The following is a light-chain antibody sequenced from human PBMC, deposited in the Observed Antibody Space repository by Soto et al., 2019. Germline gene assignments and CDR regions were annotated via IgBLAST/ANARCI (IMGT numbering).Light chain of an antibody. J-gene: IGKJ4*01. V-gene: IGKV1-9*01. Sequence: DIQLTQSPSFLSASVGDRVTITCRASQGISSNLAWYQQEPGKAPKLLIYAASTLRSGVPSRFSGSISGTEFTLTISSLQPEDFATYYCQQLNLYPITFGGGTKVEIK. CDR3: QQLNLYPIT. CDR2: AAS. CDR1: QGISSN.